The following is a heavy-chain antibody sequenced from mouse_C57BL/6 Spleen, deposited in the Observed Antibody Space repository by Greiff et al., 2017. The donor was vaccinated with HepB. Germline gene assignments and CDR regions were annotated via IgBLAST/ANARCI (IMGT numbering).Heavy chain of an antibody. CDR2: IHPNSGST. J-gene: IGHJ2*01. CDR1: GYTFTGYW. D-gene: IGHD1-1*01. Sequence: QVQLKQPGAELVKPGASVKLSCKASGYTFTGYWMHWVKQRPGQGLEWIGMIHPNSGSTNYNEKFKSKATLTVDKSSSTAYMQLSSLTSEDSAVYYCARGHYYGSSFLDYWGQGTTLTVSS. V-gene: IGHV1-64*01. CDR3: ARGHYYGSSFLDY.